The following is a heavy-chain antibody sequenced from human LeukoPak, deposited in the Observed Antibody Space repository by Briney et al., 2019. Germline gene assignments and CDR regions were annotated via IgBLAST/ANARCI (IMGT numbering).Heavy chain of an antibody. CDR3: ARKYCSSTSCSQNYYYYYGMDV. V-gene: IGHV1-2*02. Sequence: GASVKVSCKASGYTFTGYYMHWVRQAPGQGLEWMGWINPNSGGTNYAQKFQGRVTMTRDTSVSTAYMELSRLRSDDTAVYYCARKYCSSTSCSQNYYYYYGMDVWGQGTTVTVSS. CDR2: INPNSGGT. J-gene: IGHJ6*02. CDR1: GYTFTGYY. D-gene: IGHD2-2*01.